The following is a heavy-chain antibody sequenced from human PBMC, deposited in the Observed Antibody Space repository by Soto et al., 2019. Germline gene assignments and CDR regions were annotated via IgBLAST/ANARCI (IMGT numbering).Heavy chain of an antibody. CDR3: ARVSVGNWNPPPYYMDV. Sequence: PGGSLRLSCAASGFTVSSNYMSWVRQAPGKGLEWVSVIYSGGSTYYADSVKGRFTISRHNSKNTLYLQMNSLRAEDTAVYYCARVSVGNWNPPPYYMDVWGKGTTVTVSS. D-gene: IGHD1-20*01. CDR2: IYSGGST. V-gene: IGHV3-53*04. CDR1: GFTVSSNY. J-gene: IGHJ6*03.